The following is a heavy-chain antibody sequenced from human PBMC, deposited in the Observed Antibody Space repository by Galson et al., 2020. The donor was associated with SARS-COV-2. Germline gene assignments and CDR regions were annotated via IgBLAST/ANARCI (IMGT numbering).Heavy chain of an antibody. CDR3: ARVGGKDDFWSGYYYMDV. CDR1: GFTFTNYA. Sequence: GESLKISCAASGFTFTNYAMHWVRQAPGKGLEWVAVISYDGSNTYNADSVKGRFSISRDNSKNTLYLQVNSLRPEDTAVYYCARVGGKDDFWSGYYYMDVCGRGTTVTVSS. D-gene: IGHD3-3*01. V-gene: IGHV3-30*01. J-gene: IGHJ6*03. CDR2: ISYDGSNT.